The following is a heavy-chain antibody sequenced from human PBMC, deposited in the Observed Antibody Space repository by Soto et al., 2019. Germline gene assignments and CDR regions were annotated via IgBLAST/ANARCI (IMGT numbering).Heavy chain of an antibody. CDR1: GGSISSYY. D-gene: IGHD1-7*01. CDR3: ARARGTTPLVPAYYYYGMDV. Sequence: SETLSLTCTVSGGSISSYYWSWIRQPPGKGLEWIGYIYYSGSTNYNPSLKSRVTISVDTSKNQFSLKLSSVTAADTAVYYCARARGTTPLVPAYYYYGMDVWGQGTTVTVYS. J-gene: IGHJ6*02. CDR2: IYYSGST. V-gene: IGHV4-59*01.